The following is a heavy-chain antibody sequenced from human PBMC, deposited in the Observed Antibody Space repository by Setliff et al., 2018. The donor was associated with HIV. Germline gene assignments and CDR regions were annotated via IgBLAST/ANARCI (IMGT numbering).Heavy chain of an antibody. J-gene: IGHJ5*02. D-gene: IGHD6-13*01. Sequence: LSLTCNVSGGSISSGIQYWGWVRQSPGKGLEWIGTISYSGNAYYTPSLKSRVTISVDTSKSQFSLNVKSMTAADTAIYYCARRGSSWYSHWFDPWGQGTLVTVSS. CDR2: ISYSGNA. CDR1: GGSISSGIQY. CDR3: ARRGSSWYSHWFDP. V-gene: IGHV4-39*01.